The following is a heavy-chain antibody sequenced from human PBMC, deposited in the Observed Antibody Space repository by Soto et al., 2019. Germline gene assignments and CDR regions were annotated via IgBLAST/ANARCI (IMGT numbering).Heavy chain of an antibody. CDR3: ASNLYYYCGMDV. V-gene: IGHV1-69*13. J-gene: IGHJ6*02. Sequence: GASVKVSCKASGGTFSSYAISWVRQAPGQGLEWMGGIIPIFGTANYAQKFQGRVTITADESTSTAYMELSSLRSEDTAVYYCASNLYYYCGMDVWGQGTTVTVSS. CDR2: IIPIFGTA. CDR1: GGTFSSYA.